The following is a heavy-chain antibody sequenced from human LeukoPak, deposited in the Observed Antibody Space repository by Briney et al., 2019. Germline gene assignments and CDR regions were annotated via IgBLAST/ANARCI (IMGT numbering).Heavy chain of an antibody. Sequence: SETLSLTCSVSGGSINSYYWSWIRQPPGKGLEWIGYIYYSGSTHYNPSLQSRVTISLDTSKDQFSLKLSSVTAADTAVYYCARQTPWFGELTFDYWGQGTLVTVSS. CDR3: ARQTPWFGELTFDY. CDR1: GGSINSYY. V-gene: IGHV4-59*08. J-gene: IGHJ4*02. CDR2: IYYSGST. D-gene: IGHD3-10*01.